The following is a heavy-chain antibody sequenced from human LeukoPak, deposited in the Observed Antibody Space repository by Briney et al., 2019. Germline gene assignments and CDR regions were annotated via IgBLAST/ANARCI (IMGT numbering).Heavy chain of an antibody. V-gene: IGHV4-4*07. J-gene: IGHJ4*02. CDR1: GGSISSYY. D-gene: IGHD5-12*01. Sequence: SETLSLTCTVSGGSISSYYWSWIRQPAGKGLEWIGRIYTSGSTNYNPSLKSRVTMSVDTSKNQFSLKLSSVTAADTAVYYCARDGRKRGYSGYYPDWGQGALVTVSS. CDR2: IYTSGST. CDR3: ARDGRKRGYSGYYPD.